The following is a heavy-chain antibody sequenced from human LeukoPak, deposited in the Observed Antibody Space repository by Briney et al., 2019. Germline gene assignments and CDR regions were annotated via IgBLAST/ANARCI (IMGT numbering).Heavy chain of an antibody. Sequence: GGSLRLSCAASGFTFSSYAMSWVRQAPGKGLEWVSSISSSSSYIYYADSVKGRFTISRDNAKNSLYLQMNSLRAEDTAVYYCARDRDYYDSSGSFDYWGQGTLVTVSS. CDR3: ARDRDYYDSSGSFDY. V-gene: IGHV3-21*01. CDR1: GFTFSSYA. CDR2: ISSSSSYI. D-gene: IGHD3-22*01. J-gene: IGHJ4*02.